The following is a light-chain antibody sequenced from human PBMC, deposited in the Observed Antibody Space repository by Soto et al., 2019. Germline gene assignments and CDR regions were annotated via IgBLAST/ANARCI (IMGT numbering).Light chain of an antibody. J-gene: IGKJ4*01. CDR2: GAS. Sequence: EIVLTQSPGTLSLSPGERATLSCRASQSVSSSSYLAWYQQKPGQAPRLLIYGASSRATGIPDRFSGSGSGTDFTLTISRLEPEDFAVYYCQQYGSSLNFGGGTKVEIK. CDR1: QSVSSSSY. V-gene: IGKV3-20*01. CDR3: QQYGSSLN.